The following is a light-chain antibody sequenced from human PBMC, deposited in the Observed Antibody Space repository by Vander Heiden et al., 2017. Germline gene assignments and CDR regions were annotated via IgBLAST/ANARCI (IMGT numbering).Light chain of an antibody. V-gene: IGLV2-14*03. CDR2: DVS. J-gene: IGLJ1*01. CDR1: SSDIGGYNY. Sequence: QSALTQPASVSGSPGQSITISCTGTSSDIGGYNYVSWYQQHPGKAPKLMICDVSDRPSGVSNRFSGSKSGNTASLTSSGLQAEDEADYYCGSYTSGSTYVFGTGTKVTVL. CDR3: GSYTSGSTYV.